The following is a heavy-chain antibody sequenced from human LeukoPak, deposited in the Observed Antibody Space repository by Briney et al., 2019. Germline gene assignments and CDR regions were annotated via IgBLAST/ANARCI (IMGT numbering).Heavy chain of an antibody. CDR3: ARDDTGNSGHFDL. Sequence: GGSLRLSCATSEFTFSNYAMNWVRQAPGKGLEWVSYISSSSDTMFYPDSVKGRFTISRDNAKNSLYLQMYSLRDDDTAVYYCARDDTGNSGHFDLWGRGTLVTVSS. V-gene: IGHV3-48*02. J-gene: IGHJ2*01. CDR2: ISSSSDTM. CDR1: EFTFSNYA. D-gene: IGHD1-1*01.